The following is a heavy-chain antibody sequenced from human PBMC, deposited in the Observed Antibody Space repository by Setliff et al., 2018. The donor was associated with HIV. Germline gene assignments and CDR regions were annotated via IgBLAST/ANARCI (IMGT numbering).Heavy chain of an antibody. V-gene: IGHV3-49*04. Sequence: GVLRLSCIASGFNFGDYGMTWVRQAPGKGLEWAGFIRSQAYGGTPEYAASVKGRFTISRDDSKSIAYLQMNSLKTEDTAVYYCTRDFMTGSAYWGQGTLVTVSS. CDR2: IRSQAYGGTP. J-gene: IGHJ4*02. CDR3: TRDFMTGSAY. CDR1: GFNFGDYG. D-gene: IGHD3-9*01.